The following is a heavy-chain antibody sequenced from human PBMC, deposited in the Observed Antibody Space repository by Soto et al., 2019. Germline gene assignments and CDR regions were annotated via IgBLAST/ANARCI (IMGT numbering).Heavy chain of an antibody. CDR2: IIPIPGTA. D-gene: IGHD2-2*01. J-gene: IGHJ6*02. Sequence: QVPLVQSGAEVKKPGSSVKVSCKASGGTFGSYAISWVRQAPGQGLEWMGGIIPIPGTANYAQKFQGRVTIAADESTSTAYTELSSLRSEDTAVYYCARSQGSSTSLEIYYYYYYGMDVWGQGTTVTVSS. V-gene: IGHV1-69*01. CDR1: GGTFGSYA. CDR3: ARSQGSSTSLEIYYYYYYGMDV.